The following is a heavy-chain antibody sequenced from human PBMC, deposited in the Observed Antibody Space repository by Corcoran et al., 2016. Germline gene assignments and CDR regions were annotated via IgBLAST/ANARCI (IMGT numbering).Heavy chain of an antibody. CDR2: INLSGGTT. Sequence: QVQLVQAGAEVRNPGAAVKVSCEASGYTFTSYYMQWVRQAPGQGLEGMGIINLSGGTTRYAQQCQGRVTMTRDTYTSTGYMELSSLRSEDTDVYYCVSGEGGAALCWGYGMDVWGQGTTVTVSS. CDR3: VSGEGGAALCWGYGMDV. CDR1: GYTFTSYY. V-gene: IGHV1-46*01. D-gene: IGHD3-16*01. J-gene: IGHJ6*02.